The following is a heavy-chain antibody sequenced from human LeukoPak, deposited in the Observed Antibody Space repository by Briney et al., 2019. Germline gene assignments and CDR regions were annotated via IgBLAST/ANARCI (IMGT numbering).Heavy chain of an antibody. Sequence: PSETLSLTCTVSGGSISSSSYYWGWIRQPPGKGLEWIGSAYYSGSTYHNPSLKSRVTISVDTSKNQFSLKLTSVTAADTAVYYCAIPPTGYSSGWYVYWGQGTLVTASS. CDR1: GGSISSSSYY. D-gene: IGHD6-19*01. CDR3: AIPPTGYSSGWYVY. J-gene: IGHJ4*02. V-gene: IGHV4-39*01. CDR2: AYYSGST.